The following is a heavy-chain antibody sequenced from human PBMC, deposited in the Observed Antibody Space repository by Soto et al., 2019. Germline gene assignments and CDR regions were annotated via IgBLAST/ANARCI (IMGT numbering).Heavy chain of an antibody. CDR1: GFTFSIYI. CDR3: ARDYDYIWGPIGAFDI. CDR2: ISSSSSYI. D-gene: IGHD3-16*01. Sequence: AGSLRLSCAASGFTFSIYIMNWVRQAQGKGLEWVSSISSSSSYIYYADSVKGRFTISRDNAKNSLYLQMNSLRAEDTAVYYCARDYDYIWGPIGAFDIWGQGTMVTVSS. V-gene: IGHV3-21*01. J-gene: IGHJ3*02.